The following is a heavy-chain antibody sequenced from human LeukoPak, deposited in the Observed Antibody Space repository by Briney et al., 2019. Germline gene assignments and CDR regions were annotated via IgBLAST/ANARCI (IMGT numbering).Heavy chain of an antibody. CDR2: INHSGST. CDR3: ARENRKGYCSSTSCYAGGYYYYGMDV. V-gene: IGHV4-34*01. CDR1: GGSFSGYY. J-gene: IGHJ6*02. Sequence: PSETLSLTCAVYGGSFSGYYWSWIRQPPGKGLEWIGEINHSGSTNYNPSLKSRVTISVDTSKNQFSLKLSSVTAAETAVYYCARENRKGYCSSTSCYAGGYYYYGMDVWGQGTTVTVSS. D-gene: IGHD2-2*01.